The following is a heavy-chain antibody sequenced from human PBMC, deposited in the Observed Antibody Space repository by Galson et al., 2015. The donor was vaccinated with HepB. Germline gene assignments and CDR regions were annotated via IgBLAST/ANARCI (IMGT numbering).Heavy chain of an antibody. Sequence: SVKVSCKASGGTFSSYAIRWVRQAPGQGLEWMGGIIPIFGTANYAQKFQGRVTITADESTSTAYMELSSLRSEDTAVYYCARAPSRYYYGSGTKRGGYFQHWGQGTLVTVSS. CDR3: ARAPSRYYYGSGTKRGGYFQH. D-gene: IGHD3-10*01. V-gene: IGHV1-69*13. J-gene: IGHJ1*01. CDR1: GGTFSSYA. CDR2: IIPIFGTA.